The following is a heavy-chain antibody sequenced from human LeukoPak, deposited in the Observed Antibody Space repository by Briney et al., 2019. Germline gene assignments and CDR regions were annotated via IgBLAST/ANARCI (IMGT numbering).Heavy chain of an antibody. J-gene: IGHJ5*02. Sequence: SETLSLTCTVSAGSISSSSYYWGWIRQPPGKGLEWIGSIYYSGSTYYNPSLKSRVTISVDTSKNQFSLKLSSVTAADTAVYYCARGKGLRGNWFDPWGQGTLVTVSS. CDR3: ARGKGLRGNWFDP. D-gene: IGHD4-17*01. CDR2: IYYSGST. CDR1: AGSISSSSYY. V-gene: IGHV4-39*01.